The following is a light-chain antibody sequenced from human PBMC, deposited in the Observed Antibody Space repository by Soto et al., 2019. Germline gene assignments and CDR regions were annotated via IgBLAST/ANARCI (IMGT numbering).Light chain of an antibody. CDR1: QSVSSNY. Sequence: EIVLTQSPGTLSLSPGERATLSCRASQSVSSNYLAWYQQKPGQAPRLLIYGASSRATGIPDRFSGSGSGTDFTLTISRLEPEDFAVYYCKQYGSSSITFGQGTRLEIK. V-gene: IGKV3-20*01. CDR2: GAS. CDR3: KQYGSSSIT. J-gene: IGKJ5*01.